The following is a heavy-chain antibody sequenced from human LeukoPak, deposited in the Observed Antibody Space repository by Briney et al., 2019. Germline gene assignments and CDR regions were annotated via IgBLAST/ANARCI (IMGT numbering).Heavy chain of an antibody. D-gene: IGHD6-19*01. J-gene: IGHJ4*02. V-gene: IGHV3-7*01. CDR1: GFTFSGYW. CDR3: AKDGGVAGLFQY. Sequence: GGSLRLSCAASGFTFSGYWMRWVRQTPGNGLEWVANIKEDGNEKYYVDSVKGRLTISRDNAKNSLYLQMSSLRAEDTAVYYCAKDGGVAGLFQYWGQGTLVTVSS. CDR2: IKEDGNEK.